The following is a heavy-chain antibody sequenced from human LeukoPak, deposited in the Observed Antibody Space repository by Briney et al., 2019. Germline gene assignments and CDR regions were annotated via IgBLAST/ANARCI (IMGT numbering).Heavy chain of an antibody. CDR3: ARGPHERSGYPDD. Sequence: ASVKVSCKPSGYTFNTYGITWVRQAPEQGLEWMGWISPYNGNTDYAQKFQGRVTLTTDTSTSTAYMELRSLRSDDTAVYYCARGPHERSGYPDDWGQGTLVTVSS. CDR2: ISPYNGNT. D-gene: IGHD3-22*01. J-gene: IGHJ4*02. CDR1: GYTFNTYG. V-gene: IGHV1-18*01.